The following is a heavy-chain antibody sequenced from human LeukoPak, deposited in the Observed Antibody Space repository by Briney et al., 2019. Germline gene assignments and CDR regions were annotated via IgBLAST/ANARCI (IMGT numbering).Heavy chain of an antibody. D-gene: IGHD3-22*01. CDR3: ARTSSGLYYFDY. J-gene: IGHJ4*02. Sequence: SETLSLTCAVYGGSFTSGAYSWSWIRQHPGKGLEWIGYIYYSGSTYYNPSLKSRVTISVDTSKNQFSLKLSSVTAADTAVYYCARTSSGLYYFDYWGQGTLVTVSS. CDR2: IYYSGST. V-gene: IGHV4-31*11. CDR1: GGSFTSGAYS.